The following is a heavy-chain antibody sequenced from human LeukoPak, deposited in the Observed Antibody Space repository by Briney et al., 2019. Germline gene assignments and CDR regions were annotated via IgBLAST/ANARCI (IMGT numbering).Heavy chain of an antibody. Sequence: PGGSLRLSCAASGFTFSDYYMSWIRQAPGKGLEWVSYISSSGSTIYYADSVKGRFTISRDNAKNSLYLQMNSLRAEDTAVYYCAREDKVDTAMEFYLDYWGQGTLVTVSS. CDR3: AREDKVDTAMEFYLDY. CDR2: ISSSGSTI. J-gene: IGHJ4*02. CDR1: GFTFSDYY. V-gene: IGHV3-11*04. D-gene: IGHD5-18*01.